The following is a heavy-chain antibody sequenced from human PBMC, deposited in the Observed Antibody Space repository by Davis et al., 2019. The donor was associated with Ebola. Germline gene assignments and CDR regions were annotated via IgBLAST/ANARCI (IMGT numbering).Heavy chain of an antibody. CDR1: GGSFSGYY. CDR3: ARGDDFWSGLYYYYGMDV. J-gene: IGHJ6*02. Sequence: PSETLSLTCAVYGGSFSGYYWSWIRQPPGKGLEWIGEINHSGSTNYNPSLKSRVTISVDTSKNQFSLKLSSVTAADTAVYYCARGDDFWSGLYYYYGMDVWGQGTTVTVSS. V-gene: IGHV4-34*01. D-gene: IGHD3-3*01. CDR2: INHSGST.